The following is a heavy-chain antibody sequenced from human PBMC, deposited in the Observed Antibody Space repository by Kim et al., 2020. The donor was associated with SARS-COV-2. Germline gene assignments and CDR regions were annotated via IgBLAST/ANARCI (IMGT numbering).Heavy chain of an antibody. Sequence: SETLSLTCAVYGGSFSGYYWSWIRQPPGKGLEWIGEINHSGSTNYNPSLKSRVTISVDTSKNQFSLKLSSVTAADTAVYYCARCGIAAAGIDYWGQGTLVTVSS. CDR1: GGSFSGYY. J-gene: IGHJ4*02. V-gene: IGHV4-34*01. CDR3: ARCGIAAAGIDY. CDR2: INHSGST. D-gene: IGHD6-13*01.